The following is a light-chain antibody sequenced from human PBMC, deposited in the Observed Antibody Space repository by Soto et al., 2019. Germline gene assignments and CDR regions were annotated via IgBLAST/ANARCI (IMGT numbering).Light chain of an antibody. CDR3: QQYNNWPPST. V-gene: IGKV3-15*01. J-gene: IGKJ2*01. CDR1: QSVGSR. Sequence: EIVMTQSPATLSVSPGERVTLSCRASQSVGSRVAWYQQKTGQAPRLLIYGASTRATGIPARFSGSGSGTEFTLTISGLQSEDFAVYFCQQYNNWPPSTFGQGTMLEIE. CDR2: GAS.